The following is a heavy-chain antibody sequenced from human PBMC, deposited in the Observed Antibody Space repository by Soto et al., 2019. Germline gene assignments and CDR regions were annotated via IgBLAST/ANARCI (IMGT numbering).Heavy chain of an antibody. D-gene: IGHD2-15*01. CDR2: IDPTDSFT. V-gene: IGHV5-10-1*01. CDR1: GDKFATFW. CDR3: ARPASGGSRDAFDV. Sequence: XESLNISCKASGDKFATFWLNWVRQTPGKGLEWLGRIDPTDSFTNYSPPFEGHVTISVDRSISTAYLQWNSLQASDTAIYYCARPASGGSRDAFDVWGQGTTVTVSS. J-gene: IGHJ3*01.